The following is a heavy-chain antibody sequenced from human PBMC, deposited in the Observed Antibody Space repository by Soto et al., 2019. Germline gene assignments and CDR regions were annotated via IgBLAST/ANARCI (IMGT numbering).Heavy chain of an antibody. D-gene: IGHD2-2*01. Sequence: EVQLLESGGGLVQPGGSLRLSCVASGFTFSRYVMTWVRQAPGNGLEWVSTINSNGGSTYYTDSVKGRFTISRDNSKNSLYLKMNGLRAEDTAVYFCARVPDLDYCSRTSCLYYFDYWGQGALVTVSS. CDR3: ARVPDLDYCSRTSCLYYFDY. V-gene: IGHV3-23*01. CDR1: GFTFSRYV. J-gene: IGHJ4*02. CDR2: INSNGGST.